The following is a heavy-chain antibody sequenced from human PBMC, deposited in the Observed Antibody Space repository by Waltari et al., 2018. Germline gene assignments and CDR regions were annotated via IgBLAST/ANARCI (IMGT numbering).Heavy chain of an antibody. V-gene: IGHV3-53*01. D-gene: IGHD6-19*01. CDR2: IYSVVST. CDR3: ARGYHSSGWYFDY. Sequence: EVQLVESGGGLIQPGGSLRLYCAASGFTVSSNYMSWVRQAPGTGLDWVSFIYSVVSTYYADSVKGRFTISRDNSKNTLYLQMNSLRAEYTAVYYCARGYHSSGWYFDYWGQGTLVTVSS. J-gene: IGHJ4*02. CDR1: GFTVSSNY.